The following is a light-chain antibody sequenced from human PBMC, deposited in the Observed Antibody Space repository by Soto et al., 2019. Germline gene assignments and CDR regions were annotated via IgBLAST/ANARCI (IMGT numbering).Light chain of an antibody. Sequence: EIVMTQSPATLSLSPGERATLSCRASQSVSSNLAWYQQKPGQAPRLLIYGASTRAAGIPARFSGSGSGTEFTLTISSLQSEDFAVYYCQQYDSWPRTFGKGTKVEIK. V-gene: IGKV3-15*01. CDR1: QSVSSN. CDR2: GAS. J-gene: IGKJ1*01. CDR3: QQYDSWPRT.